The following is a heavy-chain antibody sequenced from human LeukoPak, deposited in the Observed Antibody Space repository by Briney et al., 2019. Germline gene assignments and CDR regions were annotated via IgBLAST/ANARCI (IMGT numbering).Heavy chain of an antibody. V-gene: IGHV1-18*01. D-gene: IGHD3/OR15-3a*01. Sequence: GASVKVSCKASGYTFTSYGISWVRQAPGQGLEWMGWISAYNGNTNYAQKLQGRVTMTTDTSTSTAYMELRSLRSDDTAVYYCARFRRQWAGYFMETFDYWGQGTLVTVSS. CDR2: ISAYNGNT. CDR3: ARFRRQWAGYFMETFDY. CDR1: GYTFTSYG. J-gene: IGHJ4*02.